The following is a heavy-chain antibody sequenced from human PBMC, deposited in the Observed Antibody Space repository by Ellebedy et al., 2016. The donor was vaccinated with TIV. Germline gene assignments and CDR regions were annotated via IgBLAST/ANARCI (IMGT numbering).Heavy chain of an antibody. Sequence: PGGSLRLSCAASGFTFSSYGMHWVRQAPGKGLEWVAVIWYDGSNKYYADSVKGRFTISRDNAKNSMYLQMNSLRDEDTAVYYCASGYSGGWYGIDQWGQGTLVTVSS. V-gene: IGHV3-33*01. J-gene: IGHJ4*02. CDR2: IWYDGSNK. CDR3: ASGYSGGWYGIDQ. D-gene: IGHD6-19*01. CDR1: GFTFSSYG.